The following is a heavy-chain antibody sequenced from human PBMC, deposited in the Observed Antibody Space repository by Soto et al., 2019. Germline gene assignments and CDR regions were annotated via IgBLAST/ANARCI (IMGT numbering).Heavy chain of an antibody. J-gene: IGHJ6*02. Sequence: GGSLRLSCAASGFTFSSYGMHWVRQAPGKGLEWVAVISYDGSNKYYADSVKGRFSISRDNSKNTLYLQMSSLRAEDTAVYYCVKDGSSGWPYYYGVDVWGQGTTVTVSS. CDR3: VKDGSSGWPYYYGVDV. CDR2: ISYDGSNK. V-gene: IGHV3-30*18. D-gene: IGHD6-19*01. CDR1: GFTFSSYG.